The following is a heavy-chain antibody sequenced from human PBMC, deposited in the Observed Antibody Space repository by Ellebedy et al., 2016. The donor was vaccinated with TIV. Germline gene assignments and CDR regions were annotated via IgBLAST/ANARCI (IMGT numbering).Heavy chain of an antibody. CDR3: ARDRIVGSSSPYYNGMDV. CDR2: IDPSGGST. J-gene: IGHJ6*02. CDR1: GYTFTSYY. Sequence: AASVKVSCKASGYTFTSYYMHWVRQAPGQGLEWMGVIDPSGGSTDYAQKFQGRVTMTRDTSTSTVYMELSSLISDDTAVYYCARDRIVGSSSPYYNGMDVWGQGTTVTVSS. V-gene: IGHV1-46*01. D-gene: IGHD1-26*01.